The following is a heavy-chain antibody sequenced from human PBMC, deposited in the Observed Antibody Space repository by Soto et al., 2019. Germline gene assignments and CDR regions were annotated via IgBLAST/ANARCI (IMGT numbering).Heavy chain of an antibody. V-gene: IGHV5-51*01. Sequence: GESLKISCKGSGYKFIDYWIGWVRQVPGKGLEWMGSIYPGDFDIKYGPSFHGQVTISADKSITTVYLHWSGLKASDTGIYYRARAFGGEYYDRRSWYSAYWGQGTQVTVSS. D-gene: IGHD3-16*01. CDR3: ARAFGGEYYDRRSWYSAY. J-gene: IGHJ4*02. CDR2: IYPGDFDI. CDR1: GYKFIDYW.